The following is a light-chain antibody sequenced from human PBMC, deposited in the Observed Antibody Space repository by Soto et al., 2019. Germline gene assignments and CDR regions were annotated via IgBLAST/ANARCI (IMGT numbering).Light chain of an antibody. V-gene: IGLV1-40*01. CDR3: QSYYNSLSYV. Sequence: QSVLTQPPSVSGAPGQRVTISCTGSSSNIGAHYDVHWYQHLPGTAPKLLIYGNTNRPSGVPDRFSGSKSGTSASLAVTGLQAEDGADYYCQSYYNSLSYVFGTGTKSPS. J-gene: IGLJ1*01. CDR1: SSNIGAHYD. CDR2: GNT.